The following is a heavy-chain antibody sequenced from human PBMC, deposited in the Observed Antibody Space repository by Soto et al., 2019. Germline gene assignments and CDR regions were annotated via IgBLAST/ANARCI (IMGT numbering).Heavy chain of an antibody. CDR2: IYYSGST. D-gene: IGHD7-27*01. Sequence: SETLSLTCTVSGGSISSGDYYWSWIRQPPGKGLEWIGYIYYSGSTYYNPSLKSRVTISVDTSKNQFSLKLSSVTAADTAVYYCARGIWARMDAFDIWGQGTMVTVSS. CDR3: ARGIWARMDAFDI. V-gene: IGHV4-30-4*01. J-gene: IGHJ3*02. CDR1: GGSISSGDYY.